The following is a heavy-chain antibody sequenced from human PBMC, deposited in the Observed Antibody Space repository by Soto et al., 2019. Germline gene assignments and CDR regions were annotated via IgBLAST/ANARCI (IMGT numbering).Heavy chain of an antibody. V-gene: IGHV1-18*01. CDR2: ISAYNGNT. CDR3: ARTIYCSSTSCYYYYYYGMDV. Sequence: ASVKVSCKASGYTFTSYGISWVRQAPGQGLERMGWISAYNGNTNYAQKLQGRVTMTTDTSTSTAYMELRSLRSDDTAVYYCARTIYCSSTSCYYYYYYGMDVWGQGTTVTVSS. CDR1: GYTFTSYG. D-gene: IGHD2-2*01. J-gene: IGHJ6*02.